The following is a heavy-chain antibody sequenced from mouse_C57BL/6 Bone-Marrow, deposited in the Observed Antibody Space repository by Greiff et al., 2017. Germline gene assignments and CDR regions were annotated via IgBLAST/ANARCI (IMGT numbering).Heavy chain of an antibody. V-gene: IGHV1-81*01. J-gene: IGHJ1*03. CDR2: IYPRSGNT. CDR3: AREGITTVVGNYWYFDV. D-gene: IGHD1-1*01. Sequence: VQLQQSGAELARPGASVKLSCKASGYTFTSYGISWVKQRTGQGLEWIGEIYPRSGNTYYNEKFKGKATLTADKSSSTAYMELRSLTSEDSAVYFCAREGITTVVGNYWYFDVWGTGTTVTVSS. CDR1: GYTFTSYG.